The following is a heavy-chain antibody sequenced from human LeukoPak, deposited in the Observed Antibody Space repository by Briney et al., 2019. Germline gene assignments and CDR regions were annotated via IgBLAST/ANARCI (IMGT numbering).Heavy chain of an antibody. J-gene: IGHJ5*02. D-gene: IGHD4-17*01. Sequence: SQTLSLTCTVSGGSISSGNYFWNWIRQPAGKKLEWIGRIYSSGSTYYNPSLKSRVTISVDTSKNQFSLKLSSVTAADTAVYYCAREWVDYGDYHVDPWGQGTLVTVSS. V-gene: IGHV4-61*02. CDR1: GGSISSGNYF. CDR3: AREWVDYGDYHVDP. CDR2: IYSSGST.